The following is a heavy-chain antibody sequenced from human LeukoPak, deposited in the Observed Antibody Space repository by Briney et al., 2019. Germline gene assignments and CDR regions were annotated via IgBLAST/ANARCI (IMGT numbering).Heavy chain of an antibody. J-gene: IGHJ6*02. CDR1: GYTFTSYG. Sequence: GASVKVSCKASGYTFTSYGISWVRQAPGQGLEWMGWISAYNGNTNYAQKLQGRVTMTTDTSTSTAYMELRSLRSDDTAVYYCARDQGYYDSSGLYYYYGMDVWGQGTTVTVSS. V-gene: IGHV1-18*01. D-gene: IGHD3-22*01. CDR2: ISAYNGNT. CDR3: ARDQGYYDSSGLYYYYGMDV.